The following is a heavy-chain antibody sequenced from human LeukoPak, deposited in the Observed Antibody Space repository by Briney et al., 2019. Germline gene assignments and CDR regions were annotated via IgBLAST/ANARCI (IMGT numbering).Heavy chain of an antibody. Sequence: GGSLRLSCEASGFTFRNYEMNWVRQAPGKGLEWISYITTTGDRVEYADSVKGRFTISRDNAKNSLYLEMNSLRAEDTAMFYCARDRRDGYNVLDYWGQGTLVTVSS. CDR3: ARDRRDGYNVLDY. J-gene: IGHJ4*02. CDR2: ITTTGDRV. V-gene: IGHV3-48*03. D-gene: IGHD5-24*01. CDR1: GFTFRNYE.